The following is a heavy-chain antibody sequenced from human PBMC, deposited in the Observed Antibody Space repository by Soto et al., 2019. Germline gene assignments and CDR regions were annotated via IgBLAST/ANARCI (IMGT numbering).Heavy chain of an antibody. CDR2: ISSGSGTT. CDR1: GFTFSSYS. D-gene: IGHD3-10*01. CDR3: AKIGTYLRMDV. Sequence: EVQFVESGGGLVQPGGSLRLSCAVSGFTFSSYSMNWVRQAPGKGLEWVSYISSGSGTTYYADSVKGRFSISRDNANNSLYLQMNSLRVEDTAVYYCAKIGTYLRMDVWGQGTTVTVSS. J-gene: IGHJ6*02. V-gene: IGHV3-48*01.